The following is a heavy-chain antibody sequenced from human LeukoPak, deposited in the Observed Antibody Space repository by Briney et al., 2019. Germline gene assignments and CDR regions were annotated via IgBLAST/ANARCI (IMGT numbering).Heavy chain of an antibody. D-gene: IGHD4-17*01. V-gene: IGHV3-23*01. CDR1: GFTFSSYA. J-gene: IGHJ4*02. Sequence: GGSLRLSCATSGFTFSSYAMSWVRQAPGKGLEWVSGIGASGGSTYYADSVKGRFTISRDNSKNTLYLQMNSLRTEDTAVYYCAKDRLRDGDYFDYWGQGTLVTVSS. CDR3: AKDRLRDGDYFDY. CDR2: IGASGGST.